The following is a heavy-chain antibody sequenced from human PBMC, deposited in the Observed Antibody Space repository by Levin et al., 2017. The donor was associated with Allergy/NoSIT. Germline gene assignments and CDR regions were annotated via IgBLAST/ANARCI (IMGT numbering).Heavy chain of an antibody. CDR3: AREVAEYDFWSGHYYYYYMDV. Sequence: GGSLRLSCAASGFTFSSYSMNWVRQAPGKGLEWVSYISSSSSTIYYADSVEGRFTISRDNVMNSLYLQMNSLRDEDTAVYYCAREVAEYDFWSGHYYYYYMDVWGKGTTVTVPS. D-gene: IGHD3-3*01. V-gene: IGHV3-48*02. J-gene: IGHJ6*03. CDR2: ISSSSSTI. CDR1: GFTFSSYS.